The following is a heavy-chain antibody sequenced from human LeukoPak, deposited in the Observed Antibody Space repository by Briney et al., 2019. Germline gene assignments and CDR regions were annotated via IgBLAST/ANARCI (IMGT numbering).Heavy chain of an antibody. D-gene: IGHD2-2*01. Sequence: ASVKVSCKASGYTFTSYYMHWVRQAPGQGLEWMGIINPSGGSTSYARKFQGRVTMTRDTSTSTVYMELSSLRSEDTAVYYCARDRYCSSTSCYAPFDYWGQGTLVTVSS. CDR2: INPSGGST. CDR1: GYTFTSYY. J-gene: IGHJ4*02. CDR3: ARDRYCSSTSCYAPFDY. V-gene: IGHV1-46*01.